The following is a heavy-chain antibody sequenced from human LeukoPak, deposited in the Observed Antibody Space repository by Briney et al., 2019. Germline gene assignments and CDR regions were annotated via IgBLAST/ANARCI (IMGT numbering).Heavy chain of an antibody. D-gene: IGHD2-21*01. CDR3: ARERGVSHPFDY. CDR1: GFTFTDSS. V-gene: IGHV3-69-1*01. Sequence: GGSLRLSCAASGFTFTDSSMHWVRQASGKGLEWVSSISSSSYIYYADSVKGRFTISRDNAKNSLYLQMNSLRAEDTAVYYCARERGVSHPFDYWGQGTLVTVSS. CDR2: ISSSSYI. J-gene: IGHJ4*02.